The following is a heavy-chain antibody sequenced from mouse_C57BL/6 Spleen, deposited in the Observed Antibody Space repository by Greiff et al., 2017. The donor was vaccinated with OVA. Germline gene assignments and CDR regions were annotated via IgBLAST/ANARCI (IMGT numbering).Heavy chain of an antibody. D-gene: IGHD2-4*01. CDR2: INPSTGGT. CDR1: GYSFTGYY. CDR3: ARWGDYDVGAWFAY. V-gene: IGHV1-42*01. Sequence: EVQLQQSGPELVKPGASVKISCKASGYSFTGYYMNWVKQSPEKSLEWIGEINPSTGGTTYNQKFKAKATLTVDKSSSTAYMQLKSLTSEDSAVYYCARWGDYDVGAWFAYWGQGTLVTVSA. J-gene: IGHJ3*01.